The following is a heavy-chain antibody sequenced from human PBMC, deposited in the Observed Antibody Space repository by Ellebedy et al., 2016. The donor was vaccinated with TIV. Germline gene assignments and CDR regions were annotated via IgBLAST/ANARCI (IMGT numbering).Heavy chain of an antibody. CDR3: AHRRQYCSGGSCYGDYFDY. V-gene: IGHV2-5*01. CDR1: GFSLSTSGVG. D-gene: IGHD2-15*01. CDR2: IYWNDDK. J-gene: IGHJ4*02. Sequence: SGPTLVKPTQTLTLTCTFSGFSLSTSGVGVGWIRQPPGKALEWLALIYWNDDKRYSPSLKSRLTITKDTSKNQVVLTMTNMDPVDTATYYCAHRRQYCSGGSCYGDYFDYWGQGTLVTVSS.